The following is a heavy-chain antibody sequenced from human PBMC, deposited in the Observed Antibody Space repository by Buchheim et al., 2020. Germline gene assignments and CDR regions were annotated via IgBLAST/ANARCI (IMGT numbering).Heavy chain of an antibody. CDR1: GFTFSSYS. CDR2: ISSSSSYI. J-gene: IGHJ4*02. Sequence: EVQLVESGGGLVKPGGSLRLSCAASGFTFSSYSMNWVRQAPGKGLEWVSSISSSSSYIYYGDSVKGRFTISRDNAKNSPYPQMNSLRAEDTAVYYCARVIAARSTIDYWGQGTL. V-gene: IGHV3-21*01. D-gene: IGHD6-6*01. CDR3: ARVIAARSTIDY.